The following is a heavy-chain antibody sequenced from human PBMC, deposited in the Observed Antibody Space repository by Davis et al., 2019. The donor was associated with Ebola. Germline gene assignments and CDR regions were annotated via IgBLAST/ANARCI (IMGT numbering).Heavy chain of an antibody. Sequence: ASVKVSCKASGYTFTGYYMHWVRQAPGQGLDWMGWINPNSGGTNYAQKFQGRVTMTRDTSISTAYMELSRLRSDDTAVYYCARGKKTYYDFWSGYPQYYFDYWGQGTLVTVSS. V-gene: IGHV1-2*02. D-gene: IGHD3-3*01. CDR2: INPNSGGT. CDR3: ARGKKTYYDFWSGYPQYYFDY. J-gene: IGHJ4*02. CDR1: GYTFTGYY.